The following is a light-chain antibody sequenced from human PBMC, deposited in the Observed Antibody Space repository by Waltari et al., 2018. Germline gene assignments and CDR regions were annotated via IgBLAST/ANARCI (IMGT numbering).Light chain of an antibody. CDR1: SSDVGGYNY. CDR2: DVS. CDR3: SSYISSSTLEL. V-gene: IGLV2-14*03. J-gene: IGLJ2*01. Sequence: QSALTQPASVSGSPGQSITIPCSGTSSDVGGYNYFAWDQQQPGKAPKLMIYDVSNRPSGVSNRFSGSKSGNSASLTISGLQAEDEADYYCSSYISSSTLELFGGGTSLTVL.